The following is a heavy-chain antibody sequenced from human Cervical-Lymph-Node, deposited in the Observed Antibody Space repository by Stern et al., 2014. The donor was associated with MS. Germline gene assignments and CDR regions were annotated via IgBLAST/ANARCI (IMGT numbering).Heavy chain of an antibody. V-gene: IGHV3-11*06. J-gene: IGHJ4*02. D-gene: IGHD5-18*01. CDR3: ARDVDTAMGAIDY. CDR2: ISSSSSYT. Sequence: VQLVESGGGLVKPGGSLRLSCAASGFTFSDYYMSWIRQAPGKGLEWVSYISSSSSYTNYADYVKGRFTISRDNAKNSLYLQMNSLRAEDTAVYYCARDVDTAMGAIDYWGQGTLVTVSS. CDR1: GFTFSDYY.